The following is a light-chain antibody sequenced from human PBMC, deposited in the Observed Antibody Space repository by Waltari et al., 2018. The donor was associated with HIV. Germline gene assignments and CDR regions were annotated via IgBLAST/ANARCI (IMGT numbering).Light chain of an antibody. V-gene: IGLV2-14*01. J-gene: IGLJ1*01. Sequence: QSALTQPASVSGSPGPSITISCTGTSNDVGRYDYVSWYQHHPGKAPKLVIYEVTNRPSGISNRFSGSKSGNTASLTISGLQAEDEADYYCSSYVVNSTPYVFGSGTKVTVL. CDR2: EVT. CDR3: SSYVVNSTPYV. CDR1: SNDVGRYDY.